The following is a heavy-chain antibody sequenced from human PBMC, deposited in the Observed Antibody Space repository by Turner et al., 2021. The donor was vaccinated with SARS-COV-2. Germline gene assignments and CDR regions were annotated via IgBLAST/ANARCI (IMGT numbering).Heavy chain of an antibody. V-gene: IGHV3-7*03. Sequence: EVQLVESGGGLVQPGWSLRLSCAASGFTFSSFWMSWVRQAPGQGLEWVANIKQDGSEKYYVDSVKGRFTISRDNAKNSLYLQMNSLRAEDTAVYYCARLHTSSWYFDYWGQGTLVTVSS. D-gene: IGHD6-13*01. CDR1: GFTFSSFW. CDR3: ARLHTSSWYFDY. J-gene: IGHJ4*02. CDR2: IKQDGSEK.